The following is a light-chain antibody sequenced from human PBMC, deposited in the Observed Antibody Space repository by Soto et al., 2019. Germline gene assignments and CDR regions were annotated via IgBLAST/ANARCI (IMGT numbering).Light chain of an antibody. J-gene: IGKJ4*01. V-gene: IGKV3-15*01. CDR3: QQHNNWPPVT. CDR2: GAS. CDR1: QSVSNN. Sequence: EIVMTQSPATLSVSPGERATLSCRASQSVSNNLAWYQQKPGQAPRLLIYGASTRATGIPARFSGSGSGTEFTLTISSLQSEDFAVYYCQQHNNWPPVTFGGGTKVEIK.